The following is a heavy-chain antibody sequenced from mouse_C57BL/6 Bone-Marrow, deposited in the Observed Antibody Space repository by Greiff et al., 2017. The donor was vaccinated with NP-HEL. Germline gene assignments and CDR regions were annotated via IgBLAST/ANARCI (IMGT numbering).Heavy chain of an antibody. J-gene: IGHJ2*01. CDR1: GYTFTSYW. CDR2: IHPNSGST. V-gene: IGHV1-64*01. CDR3: ARDGYHVFDD. D-gene: IGHD2-3*01. Sequence: VQLQQPGAELVKPGASVKLSCKASGYTFTSYWMHWVKQRPGQGLEWIGMIHPNSGSTNYNEKFKSKATLTVDKSSSTAYMQISSLTSAASAVCYSARDGYHVFDDWGKGITLTVSS.